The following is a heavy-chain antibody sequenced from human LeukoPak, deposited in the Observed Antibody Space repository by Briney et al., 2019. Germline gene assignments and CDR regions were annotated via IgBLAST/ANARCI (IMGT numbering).Heavy chain of an antibody. J-gene: IGHJ4*02. D-gene: IGHD2-21*01. CDR3: ARDGASRQCGGDCSTFDS. Sequence: SETLSLTCTVSGGSISLYYWSWIRQPAGKGLEWIGRVYSSGNTNYNPSLRSRVTMSVDMSENHFSLKLRSVTAADTAVYYCARDGASRQCGGDCSTFDSWGQGALVTVSS. V-gene: IGHV4-4*07. CDR2: VYSSGNT. CDR1: GGSISLYY.